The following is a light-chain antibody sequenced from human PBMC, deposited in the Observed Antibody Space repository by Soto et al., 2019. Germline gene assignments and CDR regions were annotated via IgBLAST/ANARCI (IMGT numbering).Light chain of an antibody. Sequence: ILLAQSPGTLSSSPGERATLSCRASQSVSTSNLAWYQQRPGQAPRLLIYGASSRATGIPARFSGSGSGTDFTLTISSLEPEDFAVYYCQQRSNWFGQGTKVDIK. CDR3: QQRSNW. J-gene: IGKJ1*01. CDR2: GAS. V-gene: IGKV3D-20*02. CDR1: QSVSTSN.